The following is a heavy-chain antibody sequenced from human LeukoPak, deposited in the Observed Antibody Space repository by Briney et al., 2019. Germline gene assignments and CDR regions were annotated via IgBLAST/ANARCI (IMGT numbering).Heavy chain of an antibody. V-gene: IGHV3-33*01. CDR2: IWYDGSNK. D-gene: IGHD6-13*01. CDR1: GFTFSSYG. Sequence: GGSLRLSCAASGFTFSSYGMHWVRKAPGKGLKWVAVIWYDGSNKYYADSVKGRFTISRDNSKNTLYLQMNSLRAEDTAVYYCARDGNQYSSSWYPEYFQHWGQGTLVTVSS. CDR3: ARDGNQYSSSWYPEYFQH. J-gene: IGHJ1*01.